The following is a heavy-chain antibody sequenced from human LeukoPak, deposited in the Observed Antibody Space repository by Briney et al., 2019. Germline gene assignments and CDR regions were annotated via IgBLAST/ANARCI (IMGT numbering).Heavy chain of an antibody. CDR2: IIPILGIA. V-gene: IGHV1-69*04. CDR1: GGTFSSYA. J-gene: IGHJ4*02. Sequence: WASVKVSCKASGGTFSSYAISWVRQAPGQGLEWMGRIIPILGIANYAQKFQGRVTITADKSTSTAYMELSSLRSEDTAVYYCARQYSSGWYSFDYWGQGTLVTVSS. CDR3: ARQYSSGWYSFDY. D-gene: IGHD6-19*01.